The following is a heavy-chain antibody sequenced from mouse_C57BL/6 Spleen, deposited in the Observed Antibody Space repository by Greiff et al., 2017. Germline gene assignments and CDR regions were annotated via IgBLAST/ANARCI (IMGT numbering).Heavy chain of an antibody. CDR2: IRLKSDNYAT. CDR1: GFTFSNYW. V-gene: IGHV6-3*01. Sequence: EVKLLESGGGLVQPGGSMKLSCVASGFTFSNYWMNWVRQSPEKGLEWVAQIRLKSDNYATHYAESVKGRFTISRDDSKSSVYLQMNNLRADDTGIYYCTAYSSFAYWGQGTLVTVSA. CDR3: TAYSSFAY. J-gene: IGHJ3*01. D-gene: IGHD2-12*01.